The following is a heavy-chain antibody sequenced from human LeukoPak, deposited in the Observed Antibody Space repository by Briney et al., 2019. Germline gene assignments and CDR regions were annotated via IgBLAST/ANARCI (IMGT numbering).Heavy chain of an antibody. V-gene: IGHV3-7*03. CDR2: IKQDGSEK. CDR1: GFIFSSYW. D-gene: IGHD6-19*01. J-gene: IGHJ4*02. Sequence: GGSLRLSCAASGFIFSSYWMSWVRQAPGKGLEWVANIKQDGSEKYYVDSVKGRFTISRDNAKNSLYLQMNSLRAEDMALYYCAKGPAVAGTIDYWGQGTLVTVSS. CDR3: AKGPAVAGTIDY.